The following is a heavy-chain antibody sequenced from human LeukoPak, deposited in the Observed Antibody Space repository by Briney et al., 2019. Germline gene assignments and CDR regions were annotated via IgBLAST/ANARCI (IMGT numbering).Heavy chain of an antibody. Sequence: GGSLRLSCAASGFTFSSYSMNWVRQAPGKGLEWVSSISSSSSYIYYADSVKGRFTISRDNAKNSLYLQMNSLRADDTAVYYCARVGRYCGGDRYSDYWAQGTLVTVSS. J-gene: IGHJ4*02. CDR3: ARVGRYCGGDRYSDY. V-gene: IGHV3-21*01. CDR2: ISSSSSYI. CDR1: GFTFSSYS. D-gene: IGHD2-21*02.